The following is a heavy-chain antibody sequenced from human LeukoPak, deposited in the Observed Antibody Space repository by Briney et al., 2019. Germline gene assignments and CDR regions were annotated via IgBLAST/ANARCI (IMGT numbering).Heavy chain of an antibody. CDR2: ISAYNGNT. V-gene: IGHV1-18*01. Sequence: ASVKVSCKASGYTFTSHGISWVRQAPGQGLEWMGWISAYNGNTNYAQKLQGGVTMTTDTSTSTAYMELRSLRSDDTAVYYCARDLEIVVVPAAVNWFDPWGQGTLVTVSS. D-gene: IGHD2-2*03. J-gene: IGHJ5*02. CDR3: ARDLEIVVVPAAVNWFDP. CDR1: GYTFTSHG.